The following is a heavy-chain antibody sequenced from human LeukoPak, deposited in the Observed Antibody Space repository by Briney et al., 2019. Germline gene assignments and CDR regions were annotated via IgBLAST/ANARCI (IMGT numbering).Heavy chain of an antibody. Sequence: PSGTLSLTCTVSGGSISSGSYYWSWIRQPAGKGLEWIGRIYTSGNTNYNPSLKSRVTISVDTSKNQFSLKLSSVTAADTAVYYCARFPYWGQGTLVTVSS. J-gene: IGHJ4*02. CDR1: GGSISSGSYY. CDR3: ARFPY. V-gene: IGHV4-61*02. CDR2: IYTSGNT.